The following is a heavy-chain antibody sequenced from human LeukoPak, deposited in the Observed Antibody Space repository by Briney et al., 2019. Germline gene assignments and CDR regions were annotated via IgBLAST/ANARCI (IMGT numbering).Heavy chain of an antibody. CDR1: GGSFSSYT. CDR3: ARALAPPLGVLTVGDFYYYMDV. J-gene: IGHJ6*03. V-gene: IGHV1-69*05. D-gene: IGHD3-3*01. Sequence: SVKVSCKASGGSFSSYTINWVRQAPGQGLEWMGGIIPIFGSATYAQKFQGRVSITTDESTSTAYLELSSLRSDDTAAFYCARALAPPLGVLTVGDFYYYMDVWGKGTTVTVSS. CDR2: IIPIFGSA.